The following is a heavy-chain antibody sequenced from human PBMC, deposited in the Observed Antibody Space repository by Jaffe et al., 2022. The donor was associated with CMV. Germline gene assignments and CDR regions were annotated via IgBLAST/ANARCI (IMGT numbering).Heavy chain of an antibody. CDR2: ITASGGDT. CDR3: TKGSGAARPYYFDY. Sequence: EVQLLESGGDLVQPGGSLRLSCAASGFTFSSYAMSWVRQAPGMGLEWFSAITASGGDTYHAESVKGRFTISRDNSKSTLYLQMNSLRAEDTAVYYCTKGSGAARPYYFDYWGQGTLVTVSS. V-gene: IGHV3-23*01. D-gene: IGHD6-6*01. J-gene: IGHJ4*02. CDR1: GFTFSSYA.